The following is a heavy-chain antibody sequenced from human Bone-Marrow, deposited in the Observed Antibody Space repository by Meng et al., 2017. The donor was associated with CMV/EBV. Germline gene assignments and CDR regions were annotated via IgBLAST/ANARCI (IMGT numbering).Heavy chain of an antibody. D-gene: IGHD6-6*01. CDR2: IYPGDSDT. CDR3: AKIKYSSSPSLDY. CDR1: GYSFTSYW. Sequence: KVSCKGSGYSFTSYWIGWVRQIPGKGLEWMGIIYPGDSDTRYSPSFQGQVTISADKSISTAYLQWSSLKASDTAMYYCAKIKYSSSPSLDYWGQGTLVTVSS. J-gene: IGHJ4*02. V-gene: IGHV5-51*01.